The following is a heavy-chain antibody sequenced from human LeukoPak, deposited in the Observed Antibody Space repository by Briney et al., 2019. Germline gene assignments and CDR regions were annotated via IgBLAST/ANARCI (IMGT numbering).Heavy chain of an antibody. CDR3: ATRSAGGYQLLSSYYYYGMDV. V-gene: IGHV1-69*04. D-gene: IGHD2-2*01. CDR1: GGTFSSYA. Sequence: GASVKVSCKASGGTFSSYAISWVRQAPGQGLEWMGRIIPIFGIANYAQKFQGRVTITADKSTSTAYMELSSLRSEDTAVYYCATRSAGGYQLLSSYYYYGMDVWGKGTTVTVSS. J-gene: IGHJ6*04. CDR2: IIPIFGIA.